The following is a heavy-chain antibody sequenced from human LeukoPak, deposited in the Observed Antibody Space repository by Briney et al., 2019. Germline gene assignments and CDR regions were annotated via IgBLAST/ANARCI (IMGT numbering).Heavy chain of an antibody. CDR2: ISKNGHSA. Sequence: GGSLSLSCAASGATFSSSAMSSVHLHPEKPPKAVPAISKNGHSAYYADSVKGRLTISRANSANMLYLQMNSLRGEDTAVYYCAKVSSGSLFSSEGMDVWGQGTTVTVSS. CDR3: AKVSSGSLFSSEGMDV. CDR1: GATFSSSA. V-gene: IGHV3-23*01. D-gene: IGHD1-26*01. J-gene: IGHJ6*02.